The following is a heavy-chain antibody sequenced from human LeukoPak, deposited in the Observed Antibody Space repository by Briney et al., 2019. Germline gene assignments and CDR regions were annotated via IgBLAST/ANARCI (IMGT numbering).Heavy chain of an antibody. CDR2: IYWGDDK. Sequence: SGPTLLNPTQTLTLFCTFSGFSLSTSGVGVGWIRQPPGKALEWLALIYWGDDKRYSPSLKSRLTITEDTSRNQVVLTMTNMDPVDTATYYCAHRQRRSSSWFTWGKGTLVTVSS. CDR1: GFSLSTSGVG. J-gene: IGHJ5*02. D-gene: IGHD6-13*01. V-gene: IGHV2-5*02. CDR3: AHRQRRSSSWFT.